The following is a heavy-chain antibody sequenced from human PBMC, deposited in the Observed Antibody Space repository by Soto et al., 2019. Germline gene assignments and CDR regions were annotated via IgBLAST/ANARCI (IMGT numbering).Heavy chain of an antibody. D-gene: IGHD2-21*01. V-gene: IGHV4-39*01. J-gene: IGHJ5*02. CDR3: ARLPVVVIALGYFDP. CDR2: VYYTGFT. CDR1: GDSISSSYY. Sequence: PSETLSLTCTVSGDSISSSYYWGWVRQPPGKGLECIGAVYYTGFTYYNPSLKGRLTISLDTSKNQFSLRLSSVTAADTAIYYCARLPVVVIALGYFDPWGPGTLVTVSS.